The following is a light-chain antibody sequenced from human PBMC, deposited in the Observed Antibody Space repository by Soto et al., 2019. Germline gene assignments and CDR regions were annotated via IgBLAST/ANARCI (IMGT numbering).Light chain of an antibody. V-gene: IGKV3-20*01. J-gene: IGKJ1*01. CDR2: DAS. CDR1: QSISINY. Sequence: EIVLTQSPGTLSLSLGERATLSCRASQSISINYLAWYQQKHGQDPRLXIYDASNRATGIPDRFSGSGSGTDLTISISSLQPEDFDVYFGHYGTSPPWTFGLGTKVDIK. CDR3: HYGTSPPWT.